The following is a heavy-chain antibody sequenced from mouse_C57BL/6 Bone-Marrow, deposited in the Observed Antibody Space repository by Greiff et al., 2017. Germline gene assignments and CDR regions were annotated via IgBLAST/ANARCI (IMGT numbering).Heavy chain of an antibody. V-gene: IGHV1-82*01. J-gene: IGHJ2*01. CDR2: IYPGDGDT. Sequence: VQGVESGPELVKPGASVKISCKASGYAFSSSWMNWVKQRPGKGLEWIGRIYPGDGDTHYTGKFKGKATLTADKSSSTAYMQLSSLTSEDSAVYFCARSGDGYYFYYCDDWGQGTTLTVSS. CDR1: GYAFSSSW. D-gene: IGHD2-3*01. CDR3: ARSGDGYYFYYCDD.